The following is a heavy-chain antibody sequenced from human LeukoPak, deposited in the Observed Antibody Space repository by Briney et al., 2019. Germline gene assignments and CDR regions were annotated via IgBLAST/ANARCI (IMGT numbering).Heavy chain of an antibody. CDR1: GFTFTSSA. J-gene: IGHJ4*02. CDR3: AADVKASRRSAIDGDLPSHADY. Sequence: TSVKVSCKASGFTFTSSAMQWVRQARGQRLEWIGWIVAGSGNTNYAQKFQERVTITRDMSTSTAYMELSSLRSEDTAVYYCAADVKASRRSAIDGDLPSHADYWGQGTLVTVSS. D-gene: IGHD4-17*01. V-gene: IGHV1-58*02. CDR2: IVAGSGNT.